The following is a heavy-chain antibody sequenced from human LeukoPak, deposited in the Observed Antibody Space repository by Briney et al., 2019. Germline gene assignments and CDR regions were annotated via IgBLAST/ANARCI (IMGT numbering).Heavy chain of an antibody. V-gene: IGHV4-4*07. Sequence: PSETLSLACTVSGGSISSYYWSWIRQPAGKGLEWIGRIYTSGSTNYNPSLKSRVTISVDTSKNQFSLKLSSVTAADTAVYYCARGPVVVAATRSDHYFDYWGQGTLVTVSS. J-gene: IGHJ4*02. CDR1: GGSISSYY. CDR2: IYTSGST. D-gene: IGHD2-15*01. CDR3: ARGPVVVAATRSDHYFDY.